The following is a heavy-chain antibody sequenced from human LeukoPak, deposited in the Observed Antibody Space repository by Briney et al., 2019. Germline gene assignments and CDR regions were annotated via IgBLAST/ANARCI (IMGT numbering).Heavy chain of an antibody. D-gene: IGHD3-3*01. CDR2: ILYDGSNK. V-gene: IGHV3-30*18. CDR1: GFTFSSYG. J-gene: IGHJ6*02. CDR3: AKDGSPYDFWSGYYTGPYYYYGMDV. Sequence: GGSLRLSCAASGFTFSSYGMHWVRQAPGKGLEWVAVILYDGSNKYYADSVKGRFTISRDNSKNTLYLQMNSLRAEDTAVYYCAKDGSPYDFWSGYYTGPYYYYGMDVWGQGTTVTVSS.